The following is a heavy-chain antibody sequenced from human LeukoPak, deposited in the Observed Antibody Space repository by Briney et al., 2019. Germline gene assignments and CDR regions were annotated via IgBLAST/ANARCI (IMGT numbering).Heavy chain of an antibody. V-gene: IGHV1-69*13. Sequence: GASVKVSCKASGGTFSSYAISWVRQAPGQGLEWMGGIIPIFGTANYAQKFHGRVTITADESTSTAYMELSSLRSEDTAVYYCARGKETTPWWFDPWGQGTLVTVSS. D-gene: IGHD1-7*01. CDR1: GGTFSSYA. J-gene: IGHJ5*02. CDR3: ARGKETTPWWFDP. CDR2: IIPIFGTA.